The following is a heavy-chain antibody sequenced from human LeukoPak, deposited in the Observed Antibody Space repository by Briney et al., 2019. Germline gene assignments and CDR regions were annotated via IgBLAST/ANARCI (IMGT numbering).Heavy chain of an antibody. J-gene: IGHJ4*02. CDR1: GFTFSDYY. D-gene: IGHD5-12*01. CDR3: ARQRLRLRLDAFDY. Sequence: GSLRLSCAASGFTFSDYYMSWIRQAPGKGLEWIGEINHSGSTNYNPSLKSRVTISVDTSKNQFSLKLSSVTAADTAVYYCARQRLRLRLDAFDYWGQGTLVTVSS. V-gene: IGHV4-34*01. CDR2: INHSGST.